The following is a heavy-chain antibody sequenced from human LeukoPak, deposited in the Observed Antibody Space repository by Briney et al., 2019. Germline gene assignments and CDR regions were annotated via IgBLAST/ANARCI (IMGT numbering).Heavy chain of an antibody. Sequence: ASVKVSCKASGYTFTGYYMHWVRQAPGQGLEWMGRINPNSGGTNYAQKSQGRVTMTRDTSISTAYMELSRLRSDDTAVYYCARSLPSWPASMYYFDYWGQGTLVTVSS. D-gene: IGHD2-2*01. CDR3: ARSLPSWPASMYYFDY. CDR2: INPNSGGT. J-gene: IGHJ4*02. CDR1: GYTFTGYY. V-gene: IGHV1-2*06.